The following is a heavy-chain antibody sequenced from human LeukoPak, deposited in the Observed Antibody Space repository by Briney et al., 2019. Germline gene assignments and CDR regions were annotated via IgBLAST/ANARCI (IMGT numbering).Heavy chain of an antibody. V-gene: IGHV3-23*01. CDR2: ISGSGGST. J-gene: IGHJ4*02. Sequence: GGSLRLSCAASGFTFSSYAMSWVRQAPGKGLEWVSAISGSGGSTYYADSVKGRFTISRDNSRDTLYLQMNSLRAEDTAVHYCAKGYYDCVWGSYYFDYWGQGTLVTVSS. D-gene: IGHD3-16*01. CDR1: GFTFSSYA. CDR3: AKGYYDCVWGSYYFDY.